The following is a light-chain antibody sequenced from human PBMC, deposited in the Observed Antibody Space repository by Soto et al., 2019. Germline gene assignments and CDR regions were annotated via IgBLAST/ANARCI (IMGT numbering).Light chain of an antibody. CDR1: QSVSSSY. CDR2: GAS. V-gene: IGKV3-20*01. CDR3: QQYGSSRWT. J-gene: IGKJ1*01. Sequence: EIVLTQSPGTLSLSPGERATLSCRASQSVSSSYLAWYQQKPGQAPRLLIYGASSRATGIPDRFSGSGSGTDFTLTISRLEPEDCAVYYCQQYGSSRWTFGQGTKVDIK.